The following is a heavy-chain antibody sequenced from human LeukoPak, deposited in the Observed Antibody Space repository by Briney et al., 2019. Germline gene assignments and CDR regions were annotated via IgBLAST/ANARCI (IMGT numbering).Heavy chain of an antibody. CDR2: MKLDGGDK. CDR1: RFALSSYW. D-gene: IGHD6-19*01. V-gene: IGHV3-7*01. CDR3: ARGSRGAFDI. J-gene: IGHJ3*02. Sequence: GGSLRLSCAASRFALSSYWMSWVCQAPGKGLEWVANMKLDGGDKYYVGSVKGRFTISGDNAKNSLYLQMSSLRADDTAVYYCARGSRGAFDIWGQGTMVTVSS.